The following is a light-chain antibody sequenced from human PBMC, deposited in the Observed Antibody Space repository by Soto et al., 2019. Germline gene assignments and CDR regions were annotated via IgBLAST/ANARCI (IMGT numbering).Light chain of an antibody. V-gene: IGLV2-18*02. Sequence: QSALTQPPSVSGSPGQSVAISCSGTSSDVGSYNRVSWYQQPPGTAPKLMIYDVSNRPSGVPDRFSGSKSGNTASLTISGLQDEDEDDYYVSSFTTGSTDVFGTGTKLTVL. J-gene: IGLJ1*01. CDR1: SSDVGSYNR. CDR2: DVS. CDR3: SSFTTGSTDV.